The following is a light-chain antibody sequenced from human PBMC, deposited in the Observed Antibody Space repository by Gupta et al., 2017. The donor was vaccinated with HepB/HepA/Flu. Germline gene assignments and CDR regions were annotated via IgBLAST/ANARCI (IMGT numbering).Light chain of an antibody. V-gene: IGLV2-14*01. CDR1: SSDIGGYDA. Sequence: QSALTQPASVSGSPGQSITISCTGSSSDIGGYDAVSWYQQYPGKAPKLLIYSVSNRPSGVSYRFSGSKSGNTASLTISGLQPEDEANYYCTSFTSGYTLVVFGGGTKLTVL. J-gene: IGLJ3*02. CDR2: SVS. CDR3: TSFTSGYTLVV.